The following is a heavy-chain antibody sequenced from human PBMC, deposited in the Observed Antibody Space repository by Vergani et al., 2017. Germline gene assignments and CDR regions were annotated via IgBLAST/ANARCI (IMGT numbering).Heavy chain of an antibody. CDR2: INNSGST. CDR3: ARGRRDSGSSPIYYYYMDV. J-gene: IGHJ6*03. CDR1: GGSFSGYY. Sequence: QVQLQQWGAGLLKPSETLSLTCAVYGGSFSGYYWSWIRQPPGKGLEWMGEINNSGSTNYNPSLRSRVTISVDTSKNQFSLKLSSVTAADTAVYYCARGRRDSGSSPIYYYYMDVWSKGTTVTVYS. V-gene: IGHV4-34*01. D-gene: IGHD6-6*01.